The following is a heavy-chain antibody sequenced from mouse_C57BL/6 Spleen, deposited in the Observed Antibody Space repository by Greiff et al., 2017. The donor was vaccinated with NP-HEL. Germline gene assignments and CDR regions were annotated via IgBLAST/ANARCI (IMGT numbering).Heavy chain of an antibody. V-gene: IGHV1-76*01. CDR1: GYTFTDYY. Sequence: VKLQESGAELVRPGASVKLSCKASGYTFTDYYINWVKQRPGQGLEWIARIYPGSGNTYYNEKFKGKATLTAEKSSSTAYMQLSSLTSEDSAVYFCARSWDYDWYFDVWGTGTTVTVSS. J-gene: IGHJ1*03. CDR3: ARSWDYDWYFDV. D-gene: IGHD2-4*01. CDR2: IYPGSGNT.